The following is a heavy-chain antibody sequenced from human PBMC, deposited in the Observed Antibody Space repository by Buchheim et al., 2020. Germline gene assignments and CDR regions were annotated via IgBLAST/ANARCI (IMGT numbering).Heavy chain of an antibody. CDR3: ARVRYSSGRGEISFDY. CDR1: GFTFSSYA. CDR2: ISSSSSYI. Sequence: EVQLLESGGGLVQPGGSLRLSCAASGFTFSSYAMSWVRQAPGKGLEWVSSISSSSSYIYYADSVKGRFTISRDNAKNSLYLQMNSLRAEDTAVYYCARVRYSSGRGEISFDYWGQGTL. D-gene: IGHD6-19*01. V-gene: IGHV3-21*01. J-gene: IGHJ4*02.